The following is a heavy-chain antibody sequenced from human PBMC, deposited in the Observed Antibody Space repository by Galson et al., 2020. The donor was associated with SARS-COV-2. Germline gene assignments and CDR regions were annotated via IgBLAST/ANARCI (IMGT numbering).Heavy chain of an antibody. CDR1: GGSIRSSSYY. Sequence: SETLSITCTVSGGSIRSSSYYWGWIRQPPGKGLEWIGSIYYSGSTYYNPSLKSRVTISVDTSKNQFSLKLSSVTAADTAVYYCARGLTGPLFDYWGQGTLVTVSS. J-gene: IGHJ4*02. CDR2: IYYSGST. CDR3: ARGLTGPLFDY. D-gene: IGHD7-27*01. V-gene: IGHV4-39*07.